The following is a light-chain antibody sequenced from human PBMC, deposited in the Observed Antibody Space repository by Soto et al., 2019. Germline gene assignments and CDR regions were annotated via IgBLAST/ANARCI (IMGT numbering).Light chain of an antibody. CDR2: AAS. J-gene: IGKJ4*01. V-gene: IGKV1-8*01. CDR1: QGISRY. Sequence: AIRMTQSPSSFSASTGDRVTITCRASQGISRYLAWYQQKPGKAPKLLIYAASTLQSGVPSRFSGSGSGTEFTLTISSLQSEDFALYYCQQYNNWPLTFGGGTKVDIK. CDR3: QQYNNWPLT.